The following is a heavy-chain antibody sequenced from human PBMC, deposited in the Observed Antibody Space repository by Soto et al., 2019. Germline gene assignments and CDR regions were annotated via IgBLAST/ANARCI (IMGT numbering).Heavy chain of an antibody. V-gene: IGHV1-69*01. J-gene: IGHJ4*02. Sequence: QVQLVQSGAEVKKPGSSVKVSCKASGGTFSSYAISWVRQAPGQGLEWMGGIIPIFGAANYAQKFKGRVTITAAESTSTAYMELRSRRSEATAVYYCARATAPSGSYPSGIDYWGQGTLVTVSS. CDR1: GGTFSSYA. D-gene: IGHD1-26*01. CDR2: IIPIFGAA. CDR3: ARATAPSGSYPSGIDY.